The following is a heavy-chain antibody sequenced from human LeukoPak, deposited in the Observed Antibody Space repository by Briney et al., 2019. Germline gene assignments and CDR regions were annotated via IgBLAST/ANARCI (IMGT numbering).Heavy chain of an antibody. CDR3: ARVANIAVAADYFDY. V-gene: IGHV4-39*01. CDR2: IYYSGST. D-gene: IGHD6-19*01. CDR1: GGSIRSTSYY. Sequence: SETLSLTCTVSGGSIRSTSYYWGWIRQPPGKGLEWIGSIYYSGSTYYNPSLKSRVTISVDTSKNQFSLKLRSVTSADTANYYCARVANIAVAADYFDYWGQGTLVTVSS. J-gene: IGHJ4*02.